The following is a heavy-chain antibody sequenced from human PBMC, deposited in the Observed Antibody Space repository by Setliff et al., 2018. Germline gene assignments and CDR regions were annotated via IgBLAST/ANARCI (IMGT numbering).Heavy chain of an antibody. D-gene: IGHD2-8*01. V-gene: IGHV1-18*01. J-gene: IGHJ4*02. CDR2: ISVYTGNT. CDR1: GYTFSHSG. CDR3: SRLVRYCSKTTCQTASGAEL. Sequence: ASVKVSCKASGYTFSHSGITWVRQAPGQGLEWMGWISVYTGNTNYAPKLQGRVTMTTDASTSTAYMELRGLTSDDTAVYYCSRLVRYCSKTTCQTASGAELWGQGTLVTVPQ.